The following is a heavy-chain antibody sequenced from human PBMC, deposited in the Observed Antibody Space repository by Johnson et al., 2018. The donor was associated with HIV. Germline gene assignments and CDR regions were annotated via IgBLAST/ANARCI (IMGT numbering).Heavy chain of an antibody. CDR3: AKDFRSFRFRSVAFDI. CDR1: GFTFSENG. V-gene: IGHV3-30*18. D-gene: IGHD3-10*01. Sequence: QVQLVESGGGVVQPGRSLRLSCAASGFTFSENGMHWVRQAPGKGLEWVAVISYDESNKYYADSVKGRFTISRDTSKNTLYLLMKSLRTEDTAMYYCAKDFRSFRFRSVAFDIWGQGTMVTVSS. J-gene: IGHJ3*02. CDR2: ISYDESNK.